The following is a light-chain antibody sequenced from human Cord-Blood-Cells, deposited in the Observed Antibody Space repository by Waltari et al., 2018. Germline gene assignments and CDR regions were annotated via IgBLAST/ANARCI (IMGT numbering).Light chain of an antibody. Sequence: EIVMTQSPATLSVSPGERATLSCRASQSVSSNLAWYQQKPGQAPRLLIYGASTRATGIPARFSGIGSGTEFTLTISSLQLDDFAVSYGQQYNSWPWTFVKGTKVEIK. CDR3: QQYNSWPWT. J-gene: IGKJ1*01. V-gene: IGKV3-15*01. CDR2: GAS. CDR1: QSVSSN.